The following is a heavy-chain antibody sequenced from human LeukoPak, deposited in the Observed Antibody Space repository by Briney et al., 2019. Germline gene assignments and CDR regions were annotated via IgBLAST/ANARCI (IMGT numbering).Heavy chain of an antibody. V-gene: IGHV4-61*08. Sequence: PSETLSLTRTVSGVSVSSSDPWWSWIRQPPGKRLEWIGHIHSSGSTYYNPSLHSRVTMSVDTSRNQFSLTLRSVTASDTAVYFCPRFGKFTDDRHFLDVWVKGTTVTVSS. CDR2: IHSSGST. CDR3: PRFGKFTDDRHFLDV. J-gene: IGHJ6*04. D-gene: IGHD3-16*01. CDR1: GVSVSSSDPW.